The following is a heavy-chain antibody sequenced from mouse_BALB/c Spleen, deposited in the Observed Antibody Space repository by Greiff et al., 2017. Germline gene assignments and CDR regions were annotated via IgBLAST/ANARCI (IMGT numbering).Heavy chain of an antibody. J-gene: IGHJ2*01. D-gene: IGHD1-1*01. CDR3: ARLYYGSSYYFDY. CDR1: GFTFSSYT. V-gene: IGHV5-12-2*01. CDR2: ISNGGGST. Sequence: EVQLQESGGGLVQPGGSLKLSCAASGFTFSSYTMSWVRQTPEKRLEWVAYISNGGGSTYYPDTVKGRFTISRDNAKNTLYLQMSSLKSEDTAMYYCARLYYGSSYYFDYWGQGTTLTVSS.